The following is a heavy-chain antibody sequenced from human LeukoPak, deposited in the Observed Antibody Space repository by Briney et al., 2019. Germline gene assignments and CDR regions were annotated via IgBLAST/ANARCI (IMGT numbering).Heavy chain of an antibody. CDR1: GFTFSDHY. Sequence: GGSLRLSCAASGFTFSDHYMDWVRQAPGKGLEWVGRTRNKANSYTTEYAASVKGRFTISRDDSKNSLYLQMNSLKTEDTAVYYCARVPLGYWGQGALVTVSS. CDR3: ARVPLGY. J-gene: IGHJ4*02. CDR2: TRNKANSYTT. D-gene: IGHD7-27*01. V-gene: IGHV3-72*01.